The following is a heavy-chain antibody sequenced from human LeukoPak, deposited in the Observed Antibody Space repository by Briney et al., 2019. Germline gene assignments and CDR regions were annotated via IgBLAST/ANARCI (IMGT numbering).Heavy chain of an antibody. J-gene: IGHJ4*02. CDR3: ARGLQVSFGDLDY. CDR1: GFTFSSYA. D-gene: IGHD5-24*01. Sequence: GGSLRLSCAASGFTFSSYAMHWARQAPGRGLECVAVISYDGSNKYYADSVKGRFTISRDNSKNTLYLQMNSLRAEDTAVYYCARGLQVSFGDLDYWGQGTLVTVSS. CDR2: ISYDGSNK. V-gene: IGHV3-30*04.